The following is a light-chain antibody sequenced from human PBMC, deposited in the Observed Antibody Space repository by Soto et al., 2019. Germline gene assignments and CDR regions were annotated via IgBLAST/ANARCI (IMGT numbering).Light chain of an antibody. Sequence: EIVMTQSPATLSVALGERATLSCRASQSVSSNLAWYQQKPGQAPRLLIYGASTRATGIPARFSGSGSGTEFTLTISSLQSEDFAVYYCQQYNNWPRITFGPGTKVDIK. CDR1: QSVSSN. J-gene: IGKJ3*01. CDR3: QQYNNWPRIT. CDR2: GAS. V-gene: IGKV3-15*01.